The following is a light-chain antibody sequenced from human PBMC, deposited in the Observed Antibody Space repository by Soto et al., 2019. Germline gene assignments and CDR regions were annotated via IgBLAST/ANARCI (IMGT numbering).Light chain of an antibody. J-gene: IGLJ3*02. Sequence: QSVLTQPPSASGTPGQRVTISCSGSSSNIGSNTVSWYQQVPGTAPKLLIHSDNQRPSGVPDRFSGSKSGTSASLAISGLQSEDETDYFCAAWDDSLRGWVFGGGIKLTVL. CDR1: SSNIGSNT. CDR2: SDN. CDR3: AAWDDSLRGWV. V-gene: IGLV1-44*01.